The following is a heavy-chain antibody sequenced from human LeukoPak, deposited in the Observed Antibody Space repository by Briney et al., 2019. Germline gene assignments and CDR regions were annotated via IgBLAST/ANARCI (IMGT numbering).Heavy chain of an antibody. D-gene: IGHD1-20*01. V-gene: IGHV3-30*18. Sequence: GGSLRLSCAASGFTFSSYGMHWVRQAPGKGLEWVAVISYDGSNKYYADSVKGRFTISRDNSKNTLYLQMNSLRAEDTAVCYCAKDPYNWNDEGLPDYWGQGTLVTVSS. CDR1: GFTFSSYG. J-gene: IGHJ4*02. CDR3: AKDPYNWNDEGLPDY. CDR2: ISYDGSNK.